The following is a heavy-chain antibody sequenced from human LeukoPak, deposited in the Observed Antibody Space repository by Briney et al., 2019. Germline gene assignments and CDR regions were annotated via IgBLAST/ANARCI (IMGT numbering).Heavy chain of an antibody. V-gene: IGHV1-2*06. CDR1: GYTFTGYY. CDR2: VNPNGGGT. CDR3: ARGTEGLDAFDI. J-gene: IGHJ3*02. Sequence: GASVKVSCKASGYTFTGYYMHWVRQAPGQGLEWMGRVNPNGGGTSYAQKFQGRVTMTRDTSISTAYMELSRLRSDDTAVYYCARGTEGLDAFDIWGQGTMVTVSS. D-gene: IGHD2-2*01.